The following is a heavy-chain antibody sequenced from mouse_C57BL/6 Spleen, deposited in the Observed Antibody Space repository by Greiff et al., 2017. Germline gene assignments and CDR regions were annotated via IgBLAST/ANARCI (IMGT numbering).Heavy chain of an antibody. Sequence: QVHVKQSGPGLVQPSQSLSITCTVSGFSLTSYGVHWVRQSPGKGLEWLGVIWSGGSTDYNAAFISRLSISKDNSKSQVFFKMNSLQADDTAIYYCARKDDDGGDYAMDYWGQGTSVTVSS. CDR2: IWSGGST. V-gene: IGHV2-2*01. J-gene: IGHJ4*01. CDR1: GFSLTSYG. D-gene: IGHD1-2*01. CDR3: ARKDDDGGDYAMDY.